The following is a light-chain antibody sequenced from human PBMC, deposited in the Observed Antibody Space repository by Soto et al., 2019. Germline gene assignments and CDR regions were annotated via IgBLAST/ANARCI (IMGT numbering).Light chain of an antibody. CDR1: SSDVGLYNL. J-gene: IGLJ3*02. V-gene: IGLV2-23*02. Sequence: QSALTQPASVSGSPGQSNTISCTGTSSDVGLYNLVSWYQQLPGKAPKLIIYEVNERPSGISDRFSGSKSGNTASLTISGLQDEDEADYYCCSYVGSSILMFGGGTKVTVL. CDR3: CSYVGSSILM. CDR2: EVN.